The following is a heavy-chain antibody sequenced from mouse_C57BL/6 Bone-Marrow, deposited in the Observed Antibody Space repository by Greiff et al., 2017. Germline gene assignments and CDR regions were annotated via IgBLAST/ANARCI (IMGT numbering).Heavy chain of an antibody. Sequence: EVQVAESGGGLVKPGGSLKLSCAASGFTFSSYTMSWVRQTPEKRLQWVAAISGGGGNTYYPDSVKGRFTISRDNDKNILYLQMSSLRSEDTALYYCSRQVTTVLATKYFDVWGTGTTVTVSS. J-gene: IGHJ1*03. CDR2: ISGGGGNT. D-gene: IGHD1-1*01. V-gene: IGHV5-9*01. CDR3: SRQVTTVLATKYFDV. CDR1: GFTFSSYT.